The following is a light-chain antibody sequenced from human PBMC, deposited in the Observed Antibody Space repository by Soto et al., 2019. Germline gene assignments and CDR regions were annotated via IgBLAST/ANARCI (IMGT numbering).Light chain of an antibody. J-gene: IGKJ4*01. V-gene: IGKV3-15*01. CDR1: QSVTST. CDR2: DAS. CDR3: QQYNNWPLT. Sequence: IVMTQSPATVSVSPCEIATLSCRASQSVTSTLAWYQQKPGQTPRLLIYDASTRATGIPARFSGSGSGTEFTLTISSLQSEDFAVYYCQQYNNWPLTFGGGTKVDIK.